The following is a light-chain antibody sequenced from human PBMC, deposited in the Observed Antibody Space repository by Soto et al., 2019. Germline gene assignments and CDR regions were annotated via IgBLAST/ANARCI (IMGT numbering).Light chain of an antibody. J-gene: IGKJ1*01. Sequence: DLQMTQSPYTLSASVGDRVTITCRASQSSSSWLAWYQQKPGKAPKLLIYKASSLESGVPSRFSGSGSGTEFTLTISSLQPDDFATYYCQQYISYWTFGQGTKVEIK. CDR1: QSSSSW. CDR2: KAS. V-gene: IGKV1-5*03. CDR3: QQYISYWT.